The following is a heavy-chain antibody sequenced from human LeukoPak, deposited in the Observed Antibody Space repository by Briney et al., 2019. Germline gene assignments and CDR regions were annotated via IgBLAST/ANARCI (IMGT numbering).Heavy chain of an antibody. Sequence: SETLSLTCAVYGGSLSGYYWSWIPQPPGKGLEWIGEINHSGSTNYNPSLKSRVTISVETSKNQFSLKLSSVTAADTAVYYCARHWDILWPLTFDIWGQGTMVTVSS. CDR1: GGSLSGYY. V-gene: IGHV4-34*01. D-gene: IGHD2-21*01. J-gene: IGHJ3*02. CDR2: INHSGST. CDR3: ARHWDILWPLTFDI.